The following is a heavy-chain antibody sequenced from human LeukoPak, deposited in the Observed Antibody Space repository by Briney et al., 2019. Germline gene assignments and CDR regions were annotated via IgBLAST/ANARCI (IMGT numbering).Heavy chain of an antibody. CDR2: IRSDTGT. CDR3: ARERNRRLHYYGIDV. Sequence: GGSLRLSCAASGLSVSHNYMTWVRQAPGKGLQWVSMIRSDTGTDYADSVKGRFTISRDSSNNTLFLQMNSLRAEDTAVYYCARERNRRLHYYGIDVWGLGTTVTVSS. V-gene: IGHV3-66*01. CDR1: GLSVSHNY. J-gene: IGHJ6*02. D-gene: IGHD2-15*01.